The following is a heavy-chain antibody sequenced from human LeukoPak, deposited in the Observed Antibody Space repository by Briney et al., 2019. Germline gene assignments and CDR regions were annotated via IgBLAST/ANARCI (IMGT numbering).Heavy chain of an antibody. D-gene: IGHD2-15*01. CDR3: ARGGGHLTDYSLYYFDY. CDR1: GFTFSSYS. V-gene: IGHV3-21*01. J-gene: IGHJ4*02. Sequence: GGSLRLSCAASGFTFSSYSMNWVRQAPGKGLEWVSSISSSSSYIYYADSVKGRFTISRDNAKNSLYLQMNSLRAEDTAVYYCARGGGHLTDYSLYYFDYWGQGTLVTVSS. CDR2: ISSSSSYI.